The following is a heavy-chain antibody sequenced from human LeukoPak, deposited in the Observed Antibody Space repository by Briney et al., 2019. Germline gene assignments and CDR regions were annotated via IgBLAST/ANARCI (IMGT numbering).Heavy chain of an antibody. J-gene: IGHJ4*02. Sequence: GGSLRLSCAASGFTFSIYGMHWVRQAPGKGLEWGALIWYDGTNEYYADSVKGRFTISRDNSKNTLYLQMKSLRAEDTAVYYCARDFYCSRTSCYAPSFDYWGQGTLVTVSS. D-gene: IGHD2-2*01. CDR3: ARDFYCSRTSCYAPSFDY. V-gene: IGHV3-33*01. CDR1: GFTFSIYG. CDR2: IWYDGTNE.